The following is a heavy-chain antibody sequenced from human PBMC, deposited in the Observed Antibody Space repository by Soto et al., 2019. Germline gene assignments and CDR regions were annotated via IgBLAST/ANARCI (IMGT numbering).Heavy chain of an antibody. D-gene: IGHD2-2*01. Sequence: PGGSLRLSCAASGFTFSDYYMSWIRQAPGKGLEWVSFISSSGSTIYYADSVKGRFTISRDNAKNSLYLQMNSLRAEDTAVYYCAREGGDIVLVPADDYYYYYGMDVWGQGTTVTVSS. V-gene: IGHV3-11*01. CDR3: AREGGDIVLVPADDYYYYYGMDV. J-gene: IGHJ6*02. CDR1: GFTFSDYY. CDR2: ISSSGSTI.